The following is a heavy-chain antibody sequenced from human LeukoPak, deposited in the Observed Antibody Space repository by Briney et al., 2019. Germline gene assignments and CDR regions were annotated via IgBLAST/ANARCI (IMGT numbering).Heavy chain of an antibody. D-gene: IGHD5-12*01. CDR3: AIVATTQLFDS. J-gene: IGHJ4*02. Sequence: ASVKVSCKASGYTFTGYYLHWVRQAPGQGLEWMGWTNPNSGGTNYAQKFQGRVTMTRDTSINTAYMELSRLRSDDTAVYYCAIVATTQLFDSWGQGTLVTVSS. V-gene: IGHV1-2*02. CDR1: GYTFTGYY. CDR2: TNPNSGGT.